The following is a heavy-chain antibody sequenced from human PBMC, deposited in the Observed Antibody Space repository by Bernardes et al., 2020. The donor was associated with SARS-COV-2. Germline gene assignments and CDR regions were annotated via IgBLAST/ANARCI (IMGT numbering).Heavy chain of an antibody. CDR2: IGAFDSFI. CDR3: ATMRQMGDYVVGLDY. J-gene: IGHJ4*02. Sequence: GGSLRLSCAASGITASTFAMSWVRQAPGKGLEWVSCIGAFDSFIHYGDSVKGRFTIYRDTAKNSLSLQMSSVTAEDTAVYYCATMRQMGDYVVGLDYWGQGTLVTVSS. V-gene: IGHV3-21*01. CDR1: GITASTFA. D-gene: IGHD3-10*02.